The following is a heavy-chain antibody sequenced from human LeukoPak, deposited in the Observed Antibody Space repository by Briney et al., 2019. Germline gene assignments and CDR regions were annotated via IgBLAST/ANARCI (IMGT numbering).Heavy chain of an antibody. V-gene: IGHV3-21*01. CDR1: GFTFSNSA. D-gene: IGHD3-9*01. Sequence: GRSMTLSCAPSGFTFSNSAMNCVRQVPGSGLEWVSSSEYDTSHIDYAASVRGRFTVSRDNARTSVYLQMNSVGVEDTAVYYCARDPLRYLRVGHYDCWGQGTLVAVSS. CDR3: ARDPLRYLRVGHYDC. J-gene: IGHJ4*02. CDR2: SEYDTSHI.